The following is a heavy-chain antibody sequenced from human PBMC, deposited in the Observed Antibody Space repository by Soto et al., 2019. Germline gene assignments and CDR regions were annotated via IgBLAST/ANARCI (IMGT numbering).Heavy chain of an antibody. CDR2: ISAYSGNT. V-gene: IGHV1-18*04. CDR3: GRVVKAGDYGYYGGYYFDY. J-gene: IGHJ4*01. Sequence: QVQLVQSGAEVKKPGASVKVSCKASGYTFTTYGITWVRQAPGQGLEWMGWISAYSGNTNYAQKLQGRITVTKDTSTNPAYMDLRSLRSDDTAVYYCGRVVKAGDYGYYGGYYFDYWGHGTLVTVSS. CDR1: GYTFTTYG. D-gene: IGHD4-17*01.